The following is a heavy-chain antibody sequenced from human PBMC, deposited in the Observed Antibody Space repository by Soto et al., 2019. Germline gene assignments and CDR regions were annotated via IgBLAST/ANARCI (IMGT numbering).Heavy chain of an antibody. CDR1: GGSISSGGYY. D-gene: IGHD6-19*01. CDR3: ARESVDISGWSSNGIDV. CDR2: IYYSGRT. V-gene: IGHV4-31*03. Sequence: QVQLQESGPGLVKPSQTLSLTCTVSGGSISSGGYYWSWIRQHPGKGLEWIGYIYYSGRTYYNPTLKNRVTNSVDTPTTRFSRPLSSVTAADTAVYYRARESVDISGWSSNGIDVWGQGTTVTVSS. J-gene: IGHJ6*02.